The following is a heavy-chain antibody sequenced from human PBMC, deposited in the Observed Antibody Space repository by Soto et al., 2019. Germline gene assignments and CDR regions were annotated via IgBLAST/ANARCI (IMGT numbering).Heavy chain of an antibody. CDR1: GGSISSGGYY. Sequence: SETLSLTCTVSGGSISSGGYYWSWIRQHPGKGLEWIGYIYYSGSTYYNPSLKSRVTISVDTSKNQFSLKLSSVTAADTAVYYCARAHPLRYFDWLLSWFDPWGQGTLVTVSS. CDR2: IYYSGST. CDR3: ARAHPLRYFDWLLSWFDP. D-gene: IGHD3-9*01. V-gene: IGHV4-31*03. J-gene: IGHJ5*02.